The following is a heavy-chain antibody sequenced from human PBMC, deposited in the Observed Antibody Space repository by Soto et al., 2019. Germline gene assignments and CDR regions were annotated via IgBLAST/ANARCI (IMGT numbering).Heavy chain of an antibody. D-gene: IGHD2-15*01. CDR1: GFSFSNYN. J-gene: IGHJ3*02. Sequence: GGSLRLSCAASGFAASGFSFSNYNMNWVRQAPGKGLEWVSSSSSSGTYIYYADSVKGRFTVSRDNAENSLYLPLNRLRAEDTALYYYGRSEIVVAVAASEISVRFYAAFDSWGRGTMVTVSS. CDR2: SSSSGTYI. V-gene: IGHV3-21*01. CDR3: GRSEIVVAVAASEISVRFYAAFDS.